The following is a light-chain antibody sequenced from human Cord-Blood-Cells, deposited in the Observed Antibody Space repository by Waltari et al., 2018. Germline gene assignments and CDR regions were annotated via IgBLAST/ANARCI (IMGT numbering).Light chain of an antibody. Sequence: DIQMTQSPSTLSVSVGDRVTITCRASQSISSWLAWYQQKPWKAPKLLIYDASSLESGVPSRFSGSGSGTEFTLTISSLQPDDFATYYCQQYNSYSITFGQGTRLEIK. J-gene: IGKJ5*01. CDR3: QQYNSYSIT. V-gene: IGKV1-5*01. CDR2: DAS. CDR1: QSISSW.